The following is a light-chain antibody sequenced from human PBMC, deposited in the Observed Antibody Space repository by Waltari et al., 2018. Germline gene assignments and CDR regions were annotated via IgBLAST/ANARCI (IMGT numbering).Light chain of an antibody. CDR1: HKVETNY. CDR2: KTT. J-gene: IGKJ2*01. Sequence: EVVLTQSPGTLSLAAGARATLSCRASHKVETNYFAWYQQKPGQSPRLLIDKTTMRAAGVPDRFSASGSGTDFSLNIDMLEPEDSAVYFCQQLGGAPMYTFGQGTKLEI. V-gene: IGKV3D-20*02. CDR3: QQLGGAPMYT.